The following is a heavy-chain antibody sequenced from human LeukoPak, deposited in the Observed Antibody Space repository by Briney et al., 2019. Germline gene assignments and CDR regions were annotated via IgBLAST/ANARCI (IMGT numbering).Heavy chain of an antibody. CDR1: GFSFSNYA. J-gene: IGHJ4*02. CDR3: AKGAKYSDY. D-gene: IGHD3-16*01. CDR2: ISSNGGTT. V-gene: IGHV3-64D*09. Sequence: PGGSLRLSCSASGFSFSNYALHWVRQAPGKGLEYVSGISSNGGTTYYIDSVKGRFTISRDNSKNTLNLRISSLRVEDTAVYYCAKGAKYSDYWGQGTLVTVSS.